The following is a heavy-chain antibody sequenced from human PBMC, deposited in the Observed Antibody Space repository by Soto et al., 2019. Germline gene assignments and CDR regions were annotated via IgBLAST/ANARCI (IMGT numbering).Heavy chain of an antibody. CDR1: GFTFSSYW. CDR3: AREVRVGYFDWLFRNFDY. V-gene: IGHV3-74*01. J-gene: IGHJ4*02. CDR2: INSDGSST. D-gene: IGHD3-9*01. Sequence: EVQLVESGGGLVQPGGSLRLSCAASGFTFSSYWMHWVRQAPGKGLVWVSRINSDGSSTSYADSVKGRFTISRDNAKNTLYLQMNSLRAEDTAVYYCAREVRVGYFDWLFRNFDYWGQGTLVTVSS.